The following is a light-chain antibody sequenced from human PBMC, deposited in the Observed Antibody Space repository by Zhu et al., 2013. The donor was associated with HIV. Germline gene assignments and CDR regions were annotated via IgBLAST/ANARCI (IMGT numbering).Light chain of an antibody. CDR2: GAS. CDR1: QSVTSSY. J-gene: IGKJ2*01. V-gene: IGKV3-20*01. CDR3: QQYGSSPYT. Sequence: EIVLTQSPGTLSLSPGERATLSCRASQSVTSSYLAWYQQKLGQAPRLLIHGASSRATGIPDRFSGSGSGTDFTLSISRLEPEDFAVYYCQQYGSSPYTFGQGTKLEIK.